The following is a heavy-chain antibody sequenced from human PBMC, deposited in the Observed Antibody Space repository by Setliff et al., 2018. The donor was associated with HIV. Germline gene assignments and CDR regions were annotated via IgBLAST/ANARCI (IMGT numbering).Heavy chain of an antibody. CDR1: GGSISDHY. CDR3: ARVGYSRTSYAMDV. CDR2: IYHSGRT. J-gene: IGHJ6*02. Sequence: SETLSLTCTVSGGSISDHYWGWIRQPPGKGLEWIGTIYHSGRTTYSPSLKSRLTISVDTSNNQFSLKLGSVIAADTAVYYCARVGYSRTSYAMDVWGQGTTVTVSS. V-gene: IGHV4-59*11. D-gene: IGHD5-12*01.